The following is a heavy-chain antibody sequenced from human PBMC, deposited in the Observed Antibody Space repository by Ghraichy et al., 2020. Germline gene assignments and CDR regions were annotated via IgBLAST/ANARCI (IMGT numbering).Heavy chain of an antibody. CDR2: ISGSGGST. J-gene: IGHJ3*02. CDR3: AKVEQVDYYDSSGYYSHAFDN. Sequence: LSLTCAASGFTFSSYAMSWVRQAPGKGLEWVSAISGSGGSTYYADSVKGRFTISRDNSKNTLYLQMNSLRAEDTAVYYCAKVEQVDYYDSSGYYSHAFDNWGQGTMVTVSS. CDR1: GFTFSSYA. V-gene: IGHV3-23*01. D-gene: IGHD3-22*01.